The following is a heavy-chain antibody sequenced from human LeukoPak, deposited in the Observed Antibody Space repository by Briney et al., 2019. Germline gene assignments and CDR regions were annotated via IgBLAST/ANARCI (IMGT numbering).Heavy chain of an antibody. D-gene: IGHD1-7*01. CDR3: ARDSHNWNYSGFDP. CDR1: GYTFTTYG. Sequence: GASVKVSCKASGYTFTTYGLSWVRQAPGQGLEWMGWINPNGGGTNYAQKFQGRVTMTRDTSISTAYMELSRLRSDDTAVYYCARDSHNWNYSGFDPWGQGTLVTVSS. V-gene: IGHV1-2*02. CDR2: INPNGGGT. J-gene: IGHJ5*02.